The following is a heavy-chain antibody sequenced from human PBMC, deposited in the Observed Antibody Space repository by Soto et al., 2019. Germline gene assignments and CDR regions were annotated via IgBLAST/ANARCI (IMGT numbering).Heavy chain of an antibody. J-gene: IGHJ4*02. V-gene: IGHV3-73*01. CDR2: IRSKANSYAT. CDR3: TRLSGYDPWRFDY. D-gene: IGHD5-12*01. CDR1: GFTFSGCA. Sequence: EVQLVESGGGLVQPGGSLKLSCAASGFTFSGCAMHWVRQTSGKGLEWVGRIRSKANSYATAYAASVKGRFTISRDDSKNTAYLQMNSLKTEDTAVYYCTRLSGYDPWRFDYWGQGTLVTVSS.